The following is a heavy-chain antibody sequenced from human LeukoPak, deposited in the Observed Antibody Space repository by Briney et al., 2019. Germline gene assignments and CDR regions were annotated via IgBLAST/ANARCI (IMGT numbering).Heavy chain of an antibody. Sequence: PGGSLRLSCAASGSTYSSYAMSWVRQAPGKGLEWVSAISGRGGRTYYADSVKGRFTISRDNSKNTLYLQMNSLRAEDTAVYYCAKGVYGILEWLPQYPLYYFDYWGQGTLVTVSS. CDR1: GSTYSSYA. D-gene: IGHD3-3*01. CDR2: ISGRGGRT. V-gene: IGHV3-23*01. J-gene: IGHJ4*02. CDR3: AKGVYGILEWLPQYPLYYFDY.